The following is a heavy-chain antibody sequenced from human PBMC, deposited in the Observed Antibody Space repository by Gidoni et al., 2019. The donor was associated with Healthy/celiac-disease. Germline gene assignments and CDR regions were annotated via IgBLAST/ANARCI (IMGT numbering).Heavy chain of an antibody. V-gene: IGHV3-49*05. CDR1: GFTFGDYA. CDR3: TRGGGSNDYVWGSYRQGGWFDP. CDR2: IRSKAYGGTT. Sequence: EVQLVESGGGLVKPGRFLRLSCTASGFTFGDYAMSWFRQAPGKGLEWVDYIRSKAYGGTTEYAASVKGRFTISRDDSKSIAYLQMNSMKTEDTDVYYCTRGGGSNDYVWGSYRQGGWFDPWGQGTLVTVSS. J-gene: IGHJ5*02. D-gene: IGHD3-16*02.